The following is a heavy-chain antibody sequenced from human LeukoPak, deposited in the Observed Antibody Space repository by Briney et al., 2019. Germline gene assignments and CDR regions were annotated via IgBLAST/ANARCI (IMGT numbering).Heavy chain of an antibody. CDR1: GFTFSSYS. CDR2: ISSSSSTI. Sequence: PGGSLRLSCAASGFTFSSYSMNWVRQAPGKGLEWVSYISSSSSTIYYADSVKGRFAISRDNAKNSLYLQMNSLRAEDTAVYYCARPASWVGTYFDYWGQGTLVTVSS. D-gene: IGHD4-23*01. J-gene: IGHJ4*02. V-gene: IGHV3-48*04. CDR3: ARPASWVGTYFDY.